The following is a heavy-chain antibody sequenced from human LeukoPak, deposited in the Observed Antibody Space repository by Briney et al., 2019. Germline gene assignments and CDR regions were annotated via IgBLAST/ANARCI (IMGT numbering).Heavy chain of an antibody. J-gene: IGHJ3*02. CDR3: ARAPTRYFDWSYAFDI. CDR1: GGTFSSYT. CDR2: IIPILGIA. D-gene: IGHD3-9*01. Sequence: SVKVSCKASGGTFSSYTISWVRQAPGQGLEWMGRIIPILGIANYAQKFQGRVTITADKSTSTAYTELSSLRSEDTAVYYCARAPTRYFDWSYAFDIWGQGTMVTVSS. V-gene: IGHV1-69*02.